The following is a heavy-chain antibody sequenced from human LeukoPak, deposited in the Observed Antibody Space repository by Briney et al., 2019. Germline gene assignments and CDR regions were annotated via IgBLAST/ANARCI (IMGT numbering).Heavy chain of an antibody. CDR3: ARDRGAEYGYYYYGMDV. V-gene: IGHV4-59*01. Sequence: SETLSLTCTVSGGPISSYYWSWIRQPPGKGLEWIGYIYYSGSTNYNPSLKSRVTISVDTSKNQFSLKLSSVTAADTAVYYCARDRGAEYGYYYYGMDVWGKGTTVTVSS. CDR1: GGPISSYY. CDR2: IYYSGST. J-gene: IGHJ6*04. D-gene: IGHD2-2*01.